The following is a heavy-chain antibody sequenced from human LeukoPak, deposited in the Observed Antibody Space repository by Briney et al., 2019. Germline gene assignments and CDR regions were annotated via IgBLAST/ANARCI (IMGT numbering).Heavy chain of an antibody. CDR3: ARDPVESRGYALGP. V-gene: IGHV4-38-2*02. Sequence: SETLSLTCTVSGYSISSGYYWGWIRQPPGKGLEWIGSIYHSGSTYYNPSLKSRVTISVDTSKNQFSLKLSSVTAADTAVYYCARDPVESRGYALGPWGQGTLVTVSS. J-gene: IGHJ5*02. D-gene: IGHD5-12*01. CDR2: IYHSGST. CDR1: GYSISSGYY.